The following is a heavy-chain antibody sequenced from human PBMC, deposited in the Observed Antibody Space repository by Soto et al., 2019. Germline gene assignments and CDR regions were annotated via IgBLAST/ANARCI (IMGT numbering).Heavy chain of an antibody. CDR1: GFTFSSYE. D-gene: IGHD3-22*01. V-gene: IGHV3-48*03. CDR3: ARDYYDSSGYLNYYYYYGMDV. Sequence: PGGSLRLSCAASGFTFSSYEMNWVRQAPGKGLEWVSYISSSGSTIYYADSVKGRFTISRDNAKNSLYLQMNSLRAEDTAVYYCARDYYDSSGYLNYYYYYGMDVWGQGTTVTVSS. CDR2: ISSSGSTI. J-gene: IGHJ6*02.